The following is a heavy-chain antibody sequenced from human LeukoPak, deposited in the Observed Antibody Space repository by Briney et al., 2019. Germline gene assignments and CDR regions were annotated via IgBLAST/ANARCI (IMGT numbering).Heavy chain of an antibody. V-gene: IGHV1-2*02. CDR2: INPSSGGT. CDR3: ARVLRGSSAFEI. D-gene: IGHD3-10*01. J-gene: IGHJ3*02. Sequence: ASVKVSCKAYGYNFNVYYINWVRQAPGQGLEWMGWINPSSGGTYYAQRFKGRVTMTRDTSVSTAYMELNSLTSDDTAVYFCARVLRGSSAFEIWGQGTMVTVSS. CDR1: GYNFNVYY.